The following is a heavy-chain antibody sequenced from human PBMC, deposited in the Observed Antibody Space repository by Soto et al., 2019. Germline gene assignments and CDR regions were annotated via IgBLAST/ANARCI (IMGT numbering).Heavy chain of an antibody. CDR1: GGSISSSSYY. CDR3: ARAKLYGVYEAEYFQH. CDR2: IYYSGST. Sequence: LSLTCTVSGGSISSSSYYWGWIRQPPGKGLEWIGSIYYSGSTYYNPSLKSRVTISVDTSKNQFSLKLSSVTAADTAVYYCARAKLYGVYEAEYFQHWGQGTLVTVSS. J-gene: IGHJ1*01. D-gene: IGHD2-2*02. V-gene: IGHV4-39*01.